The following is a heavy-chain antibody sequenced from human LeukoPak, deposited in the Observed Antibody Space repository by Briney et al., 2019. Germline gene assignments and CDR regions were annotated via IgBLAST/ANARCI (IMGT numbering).Heavy chain of an antibody. Sequence: ASVKVSCKASGYTFTSYYMHWVRQAPGQGLEWMGIINPSGGSTSYAQKFQGRVTMTRDMSTSTVYMELSSLRSEDTAVYYCARAGSGSYQLYFDHHYFDYWGQGTLVTVSS. D-gene: IGHD1-26*01. J-gene: IGHJ4*02. V-gene: IGHV1-46*01. CDR3: ARAGSGSYQLYFDHHYFDY. CDR2: INPSGGST. CDR1: GYTFTSYY.